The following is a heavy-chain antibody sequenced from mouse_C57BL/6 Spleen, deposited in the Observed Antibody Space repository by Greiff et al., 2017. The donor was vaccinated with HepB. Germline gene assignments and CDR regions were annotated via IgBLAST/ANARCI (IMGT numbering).Heavy chain of an antibody. CDR3: ATNWGEGY. V-gene: IGHV1-26*01. D-gene: IGHD4-1*01. CDR1: GYTFTDYY. CDR2: INPNNGGT. Sequence: VQLQQSGPELVKPGASVKISCKASGYTFTDYYMNWVKQSHGKSLEWIGDINPNNGGTSYNQKFKGKATLTVDKSSSTAYMELRSLTSEDSAVYYCATNWGEGYWGQGTTLTVSS. J-gene: IGHJ2*01.